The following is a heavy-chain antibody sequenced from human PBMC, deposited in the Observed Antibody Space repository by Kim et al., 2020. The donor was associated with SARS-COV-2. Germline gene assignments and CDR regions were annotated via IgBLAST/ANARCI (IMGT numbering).Heavy chain of an antibody. CDR3: AKDRAYQLIYADAVDM. V-gene: IGHV3-23*01. J-gene: IGHJ3*02. Sequence: GGSLRLSCVASGFTFDAYTISWVRQAPGKGLEWVSAISGRAESSFYADSVKGHFTISRDNFKNTVSLEMNNLRVEDTAIYYCAKDRAYQLIYADAVDMWGQGTMVTVSS. CDR1: GFTFDAYT. CDR2: ISGRAESS. D-gene: IGHD2-2*01.